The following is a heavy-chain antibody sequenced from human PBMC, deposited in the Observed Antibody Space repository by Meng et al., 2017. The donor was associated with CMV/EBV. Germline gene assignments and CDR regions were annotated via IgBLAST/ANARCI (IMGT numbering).Heavy chain of an antibody. J-gene: IGHJ6*02. V-gene: IGHV3-74*01. Sequence: GESLKISCAASGFTFSSYWMHWVRQAPGKGLVWVSRINSDGSSTSYADSVKGRFTISRDNAKNTLYLQMNSLRAEDTAVYYCARDRMATTSYYYYGMDVWGQGTTVTVSS. CDR3: ARDRMATTSYYYYGMDV. CDR2: INSDGSST. CDR1: GFTFSSYW. D-gene: IGHD5-24*01.